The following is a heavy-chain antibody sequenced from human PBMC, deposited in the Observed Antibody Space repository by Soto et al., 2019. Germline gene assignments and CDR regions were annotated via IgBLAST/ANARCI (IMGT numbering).Heavy chain of an antibody. V-gene: IGHV4-31*03. Sequence: QVQLQESGPGLVKPSQTLSLTCTVSGGSITTGGYYWSWIRQHPGKGLEWIGYIYYSGSTSHNPSLMSRITMSVDRSMNQSSLKLNSVTPADTAVYYCARDDTRAGYDYWGQGTLVTVSS. CDR1: GGSITTGGYY. D-gene: IGHD5-18*01. CDR3: ARDDTRAGYDY. CDR2: IYYSGST. J-gene: IGHJ4*02.